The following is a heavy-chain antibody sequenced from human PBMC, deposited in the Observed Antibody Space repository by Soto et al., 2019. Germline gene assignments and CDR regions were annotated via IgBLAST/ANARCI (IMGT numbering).Heavy chain of an antibody. CDR3: ARDPGLIYYDILTGYYNVKAPYGMDV. D-gene: IGHD3-9*01. J-gene: IGHJ6*02. Sequence: PGGSLRLSCAASEFTFSSYAMHWVRQAPGKGLEWVAVISYDGSNKYYADSVKGRFTISRDNSKNTLYLQMNSLRAEDTAVYYCARDPGLIYYDILTGYYNVKAPYGMDVWGQGTTVTVSS. V-gene: IGHV3-30-3*01. CDR2: ISYDGSNK. CDR1: EFTFSSYA.